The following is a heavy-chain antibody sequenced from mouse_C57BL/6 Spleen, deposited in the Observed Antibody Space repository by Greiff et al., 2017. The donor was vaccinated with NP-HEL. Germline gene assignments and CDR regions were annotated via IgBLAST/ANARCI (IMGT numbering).Heavy chain of an antibody. CDR3: ARGGGYDYLDY. V-gene: IGHV2-2*01. Sequence: QVQLKESGPGLVQPSQSLSITCTVSGFSLTSYGVHWVRQSPGKGLEWLGVIWSGGSTDYNEDFIYRPSISKDNSKSQVFVKMNRLQADDTAIYYCARGGGYDYLDYWGQGTTLTVSS. CDR2: IWSGGST. CDR1: GFSLTSYG. J-gene: IGHJ2*01. D-gene: IGHD2-3*01.